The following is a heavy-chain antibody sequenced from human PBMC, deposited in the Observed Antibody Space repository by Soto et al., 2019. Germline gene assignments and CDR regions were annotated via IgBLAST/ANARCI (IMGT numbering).Heavy chain of an antibody. Sequence: QLHLQESGSGLVKPSQTLSLTCAVSGGSISSGGYSWSWIRQPPGKALEWIGYIYHSGSTYYNSSPXSXFTISVDRSKNQFSLKLSSVTAADTAVYYCARIPSPWGQGTLVTVSS. V-gene: IGHV4-30-2*01. CDR1: GGSISSGGYS. J-gene: IGHJ5*02. D-gene: IGHD2-21*01. CDR2: IYHSGST. CDR3: ARIPSP.